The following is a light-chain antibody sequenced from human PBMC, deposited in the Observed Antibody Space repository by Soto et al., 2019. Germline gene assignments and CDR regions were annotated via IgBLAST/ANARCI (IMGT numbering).Light chain of an antibody. CDR2: DAS. Sequence: EIVLTQSPATLSLSPGERATLSCRASQSVSSYLAWCQQKPGQAPRLLIYDASNRATGIPAGFSGSGSGTDFTLTISSLEPEDFAVYYCQQRSNWPPWTFGQGTKVDIK. V-gene: IGKV3-11*01. CDR1: QSVSSY. CDR3: QQRSNWPPWT. J-gene: IGKJ1*01.